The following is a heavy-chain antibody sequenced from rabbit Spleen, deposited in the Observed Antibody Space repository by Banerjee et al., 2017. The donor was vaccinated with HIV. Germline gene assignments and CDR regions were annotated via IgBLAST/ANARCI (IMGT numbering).Heavy chain of an antibody. J-gene: IGHJ3*01. D-gene: IGHD4-2*01. CDR2: IYTGNGGT. Sequence: QEQLVESGGGLVQPEGSLTLTCTASGFDLSSSYDMCWVRQAPGKGLEWIGYIYTGNGGTAYATWAKGRFTISKTSSTTVTLQMTSLTAADTATYFCARGGNWGTRLDLWGPGTLVTVS. CDR1: GFDLSSSYD. V-gene: IGHV1S45*01. CDR3: ARGGNWGTRLDL.